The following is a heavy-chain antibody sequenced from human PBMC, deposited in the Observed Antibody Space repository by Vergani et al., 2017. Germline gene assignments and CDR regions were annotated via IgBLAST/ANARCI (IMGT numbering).Heavy chain of an antibody. Sequence: EVQLVESGGGLVKPGGSLRLSCAASGFTFSSYSMNWVRQAPGKGLEWVSSISSSSSYIYYADSVKGRFTISRDNAKNSLYLQMNSLRAEDTAVYYCARDPGGENRWLQLYPDYWGQGTLVTVSS. CDR3: ARDPGGENRWLQLYPDY. CDR2: ISSSSSYI. V-gene: IGHV3-21*01. CDR1: GFTFSSYS. D-gene: IGHD5-24*01. J-gene: IGHJ4*02.